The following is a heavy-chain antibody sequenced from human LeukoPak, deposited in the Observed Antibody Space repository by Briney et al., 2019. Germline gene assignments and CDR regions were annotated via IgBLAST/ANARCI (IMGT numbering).Heavy chain of an antibody. J-gene: IGHJ4*02. D-gene: IGHD6-19*01. V-gene: IGHV3-30*18. CDR3: AKGFAASGRLWFFDY. Sequence: PGGSLRLSCAASGFTFSSYAMHWVRQAPGKGLEWVAVISFDGSNKYYADSVKGRFTISGDNSKNTLFLQMNSLRVEDTAVYYCAKGFAASGRLWFFDYWGQGTLVTVSS. CDR2: ISFDGSNK. CDR1: GFTFSSYA.